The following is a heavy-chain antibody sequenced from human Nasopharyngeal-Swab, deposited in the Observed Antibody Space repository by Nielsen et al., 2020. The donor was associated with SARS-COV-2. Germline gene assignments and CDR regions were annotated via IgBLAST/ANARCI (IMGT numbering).Heavy chain of an antibody. CDR3: ARPYSGSYWSYFDY. V-gene: IGHV3-30-3*01. CDR2: ISYDGSNK. J-gene: IGHJ4*02. D-gene: IGHD1-26*01. Sequence: GASLKISCAASGFTFSSYAMHWVRQAPGKGLEWVAVISYDGSNKYYADSVKGRFTISRDNSKNTLYLQMNSLRAEDTAVYHCARPYSGSYWSYFDYWGQGTLVTVSS. CDR1: GFTFSSYA.